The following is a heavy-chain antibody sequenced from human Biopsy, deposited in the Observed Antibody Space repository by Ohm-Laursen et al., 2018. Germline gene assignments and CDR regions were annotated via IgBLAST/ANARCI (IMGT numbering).Heavy chain of an antibody. J-gene: IGHJ4*02. CDR3: ARDGAGSYHDY. CDR1: GFTFSRYA. D-gene: IGHD3-10*01. V-gene: IGHV3-11*01. Sequence: SLRLSCAASGFTFSRYAMSWVRQAPGKGLEWLSYISGSGTTIFYADSVKGRFTASRDNAKNSLYLQMNSLTVEDTAVYYCARDGAGSYHDYWGQGTLVTVSS. CDR2: ISGSGTTI.